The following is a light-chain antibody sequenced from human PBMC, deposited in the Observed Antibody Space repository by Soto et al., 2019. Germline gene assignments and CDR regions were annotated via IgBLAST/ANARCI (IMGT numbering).Light chain of an antibody. V-gene: IGKV3-20*01. CDR3: QQYGNSPPFT. CDR1: QSVSSTS. CDR2: GAS. Sequence: EIVLTQSPGTLSLSPGERATLSCRASQSVSSTSLAWYQQKPGQAPRLLIYGASSRATGIPDRFSGSGSGTDFTLTISRLEPEDFAVYYCQQYGNSPPFTFGPGTKVDI. J-gene: IGKJ3*01.